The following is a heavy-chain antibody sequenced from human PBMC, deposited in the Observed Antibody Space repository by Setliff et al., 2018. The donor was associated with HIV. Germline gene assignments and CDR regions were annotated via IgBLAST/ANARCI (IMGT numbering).Heavy chain of an antibody. D-gene: IGHD6-13*01. J-gene: IGHJ4*02. CDR1: GFTFSSYA. CDR3: ANGGLQYSSIDY. CDR2: ISESGGST. V-gene: IGHV3-23*01. Sequence: PGGSLRFSCAASGFTFSSYAMTWVRQAPGKGLEWVSSISESGGSTNYADSVEGRFTISRDNSRSTVYLQMNSLRADDTAVYYCANGGLQYSSIDYWGQGTLVTVSS.